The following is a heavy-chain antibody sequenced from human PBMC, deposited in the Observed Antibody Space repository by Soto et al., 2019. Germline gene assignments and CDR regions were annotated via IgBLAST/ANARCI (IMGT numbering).Heavy chain of an antibody. Sequence: SETLSLPCTVSGGSISSGDYYRSWIRQPPGKGLEWIGYIYYSGSTYYNPSLKSRVTISVDTSKNQFSLKLSSVTAADTAVYYCARQTAAGPAGFDYWGQGTLVTVSS. V-gene: IGHV4-30-4*01. D-gene: IGHD6-13*01. CDR1: GGSISSGDYY. CDR3: ARQTAAGPAGFDY. CDR2: IYYSGST. J-gene: IGHJ4*02.